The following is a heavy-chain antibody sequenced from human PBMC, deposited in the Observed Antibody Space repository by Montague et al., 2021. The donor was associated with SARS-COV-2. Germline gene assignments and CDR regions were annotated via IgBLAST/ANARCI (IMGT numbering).Heavy chain of an antibody. V-gene: IGHV4-59*02. CDR2: VHYSGKT. D-gene: IGHD1-14*01. CDR1: GVSVKNYY. J-gene: IGHJ5*02. Sequence: SETLSLTCTVSGVSVKNYYWGWIRQPPGKGLEWIGYVHYSGKTTSNPSLQNPISISLDASKNQFYLSLTSVTSADAAVYYCARHHISTMYGYSWFDPWGRGTLVTVSS. CDR3: ARHHISTMYGYSWFDP.